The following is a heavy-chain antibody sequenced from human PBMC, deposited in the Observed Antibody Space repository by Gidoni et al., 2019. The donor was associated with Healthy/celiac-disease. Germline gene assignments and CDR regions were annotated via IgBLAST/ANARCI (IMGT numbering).Heavy chain of an antibody. CDR3: ARDSSGWYVLDY. Sequence: QVQLVESGGGVVQPGRSLRLSCSASGFTLSSYAMHWVRQAPGKGLEWVAGISDDGSNKYYADSVKGRFTISRDNSKNTLYLQMNSLRAEDTAVYYCARDSSGWYVLDYWGQGTLVTVSS. V-gene: IGHV3-30-3*01. CDR2: ISDDGSNK. D-gene: IGHD6-19*01. CDR1: GFTLSSYA. J-gene: IGHJ4*02.